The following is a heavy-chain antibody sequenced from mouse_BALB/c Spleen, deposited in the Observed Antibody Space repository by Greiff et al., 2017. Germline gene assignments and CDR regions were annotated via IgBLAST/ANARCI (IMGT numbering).Heavy chain of an antibody. J-gene: IGHJ1*01. V-gene: IGHV5-17*02. CDR2: ISSGSSTI. D-gene: IGHD1-1*01. CDR1: GFTFSSFG. Sequence: DVQLVESGGGLVQPGGSRKLSCAASGFTFSSFGMHWVRQAPEKGLEWVAYISSGSSTIYYADTVKGRFTISRDNPKNTLFLQMTSLRSEDTAMYYCARTLLYYGSSYWYFDVWGAGTTVTVSS. CDR3: ARTLLYYGSSYWYFDV.